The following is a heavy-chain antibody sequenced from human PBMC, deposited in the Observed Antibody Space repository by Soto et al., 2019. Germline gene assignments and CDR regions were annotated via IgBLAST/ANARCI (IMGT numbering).Heavy chain of an antibody. CDR3: AKGVPAATRYFQH. CDR2: INSDGSST. D-gene: IGHD2-2*01. J-gene: IGHJ1*01. V-gene: IGHV3-74*01. CDR1: GFSFSSYW. Sequence: VQLVESGGGLVQPGGSLRLSCAASGFSFSSYWMHWVRHAPGKGLVWVSRINSDGSSTTYADSVKGRFTISRDNAKNTLYLQMSSLPPEDTSVYYCAKGVPAATRYFQHWGQGTLVTVSS.